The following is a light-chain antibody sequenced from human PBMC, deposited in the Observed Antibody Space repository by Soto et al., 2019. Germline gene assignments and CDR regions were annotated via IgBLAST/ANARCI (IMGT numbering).Light chain of an antibody. CDR2: DTD. Sequence: QAVVTQEPSLTVSPGGTVTLTCGSNTGAVTTGHFPYWFQQKPGQAPRTVIYDTDRKHSWAPARFSGSLLGGKAALTLSGAHPEDEADYYCLLSYRGVGVFGGGTKVTVL. J-gene: IGLJ2*01. CDR3: LLSYRGVGV. CDR1: TGAVTTGHF. V-gene: IGLV7-46*01.